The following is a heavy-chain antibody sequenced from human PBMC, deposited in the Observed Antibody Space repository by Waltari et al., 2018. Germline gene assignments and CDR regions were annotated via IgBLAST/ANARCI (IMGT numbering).Heavy chain of an antibody. CDR2: IYRDGRT. CDR3: ARDHGVSYLDGALDI. CDR1: GFTVGGSS. J-gene: IGHJ3*02. Sequence: EAQLVETGGGLIQPGGSLRLSCAASGFTVGGSSMTWVRQAPGKGLEWVSVIYRDGRTFYADPVKGRFTISRDDSKNTLCLQMSNLRAEDTALYYCARDHGVSYLDGALDIWGQGTMVTVSS. D-gene: IGHD1-26*01. V-gene: IGHV3-53*02.